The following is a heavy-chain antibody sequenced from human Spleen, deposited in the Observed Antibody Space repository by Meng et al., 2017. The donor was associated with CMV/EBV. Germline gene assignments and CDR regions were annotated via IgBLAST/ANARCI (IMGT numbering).Heavy chain of an antibody. D-gene: IGHD3-3*01. V-gene: IGHV4-61*08. CDR1: VNSGDYY. CDR2: IYYSGNT. CDR3: ARTDFWGAYDTEISWFDP. Sequence: VNSGDYYWSWIPQPPGKGLEWIGYIYYSGNTKYNPSLKSRVTISVDTSKNQFSLKLTSVTAADTAVYYCARTDFWGAYDTEISWFDPWGQGTLVTVSS. J-gene: IGHJ5*02.